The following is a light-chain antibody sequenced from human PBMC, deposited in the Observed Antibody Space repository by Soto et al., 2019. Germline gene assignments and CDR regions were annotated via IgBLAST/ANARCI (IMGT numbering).Light chain of an antibody. CDR2: GAS. CDR3: QQYGGSPGFT. J-gene: IGKJ3*01. CDR1: QSVSSSY. Sequence: EIVLTQSPGTLSLSPGERATLSCRASQSVSSSYLAWYQHKPGQAPRLLIYGASSSAAGNPDRFSGSVSGTDFTLTISRLEPEDFAVYYCQQYGGSPGFTFGPGTKVDTK. V-gene: IGKV3-20*01.